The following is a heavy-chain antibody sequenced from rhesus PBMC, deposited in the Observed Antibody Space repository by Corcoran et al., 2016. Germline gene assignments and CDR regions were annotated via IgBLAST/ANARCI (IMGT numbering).Heavy chain of an antibody. CDR1: GGSIRSNY. CDR2: VDGSGVSP. CDR3: ARGGAPYDY. Sequence: QVQLQESGPGLVKPSETLSLTCAVSGGSIRSNYWTWIRQPPGKGVEWIGRVDGSGVSPHNNPSLKSQVTISTDTSKNQFSLSLSSVTAADTAVYYGARGGAPYDYWGQGVLVTVSS. V-gene: IGHV4-160*01. J-gene: IGHJ4*01.